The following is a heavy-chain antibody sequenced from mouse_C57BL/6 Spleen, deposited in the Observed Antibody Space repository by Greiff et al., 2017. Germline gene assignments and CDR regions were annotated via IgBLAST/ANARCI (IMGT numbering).Heavy chain of an antibody. D-gene: IGHD1-1*01. CDR1: GYSITSGYY. Sequence: ESGPGLVKPSQSLSLTCSVTGYSITSGYYWNWIRQFPGNKLEWMGYISYDGSNNYNPSLKNRISITRDTSKNQFFLKLNSVTTEDTATYYCARLITTGRGDYWGQGTTLTVSS. CDR3: ARLITTGRGDY. J-gene: IGHJ2*01. V-gene: IGHV3-6*01. CDR2: ISYDGSN.